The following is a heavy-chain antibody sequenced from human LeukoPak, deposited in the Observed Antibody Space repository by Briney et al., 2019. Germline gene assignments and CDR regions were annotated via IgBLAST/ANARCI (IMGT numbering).Heavy chain of an antibody. V-gene: IGHV3-23*01. D-gene: IGHD6-19*01. CDR3: AKRIYSSGWSNYFDY. CDR1: GFSFSIHA. CDR2: ISGRTGNS. Sequence: GGSLRLSCAASGFSFSIHAMSWVRQAPGKGLEWVSGISGRTGNSDYADAVKGRFTISRDNSKDTLYLQMNSLRAEDTALYYCAKRIYSSGWSNYFDYWGQGTLVTVSS. J-gene: IGHJ4*02.